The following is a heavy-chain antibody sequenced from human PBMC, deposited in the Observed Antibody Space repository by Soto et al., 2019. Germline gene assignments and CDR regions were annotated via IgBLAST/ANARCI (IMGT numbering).Heavy chain of an antibody. V-gene: IGHV1-2*02. J-gene: IGHJ6*04. Sequence: ASVKVSCKASGYTFTGYYMHWVRQAPGQGLEWMGWINPNSGGTNYAQKFQGRVTMTRDTSISTAYMELSRLRSDDTAVYYCASFEYSSSSFYYYYGMEVWGNGTTVTVSS. CDR3: ASFEYSSSSFYYYYGMEV. CDR1: GYTFTGYY. CDR2: INPNSGGT. D-gene: IGHD6-6*01.